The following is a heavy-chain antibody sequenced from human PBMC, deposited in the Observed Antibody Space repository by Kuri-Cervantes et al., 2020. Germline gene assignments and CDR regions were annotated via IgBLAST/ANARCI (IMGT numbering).Heavy chain of an antibody. CDR2: FIPIFATV. CDR3: AVNEVDTAMVVL. Sequence: SVKVSCKSSRDTSISHTVSWVRQAPGQGLEWMGGFIPIFATVKYAQNFQGRVTITTDESTSTTYMELSNLTSEDTAVYYCAVNEVDTAMVVLWGQGTLVTVSS. J-gene: IGHJ4*02. D-gene: IGHD5-18*01. V-gene: IGHV1-69*05. CDR1: RDTSISHT.